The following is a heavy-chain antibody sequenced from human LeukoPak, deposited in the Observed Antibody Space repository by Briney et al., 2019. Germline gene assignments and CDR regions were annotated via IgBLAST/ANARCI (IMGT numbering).Heavy chain of an antibody. CDR2: ISPYSGGT. D-gene: IGHD6-13*01. J-gene: IGHJ6*02. CDR3: ARDRTADYYGMDV. CDR1: GYTFTDYY. Sequence: ASVKVSCKASGYTFTDYYIHWVRQAPGQGLEWMGWISPYSGGTNYAQKFQGRVTMTRDTSISTAYMELSRLRSDDTAVYYCARDRTADYYGMDVWGQGTTVTVSS. V-gene: IGHV1-2*02.